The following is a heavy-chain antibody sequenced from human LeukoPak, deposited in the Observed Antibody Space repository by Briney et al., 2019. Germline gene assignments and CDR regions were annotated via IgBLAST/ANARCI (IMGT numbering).Heavy chain of an antibody. D-gene: IGHD3-10*01. J-gene: IGHJ4*02. V-gene: IGHV3-23*01. CDR3: AKHRMVRGVITDYYFDS. CDR1: GFTFSSYA. CDR2: ISGSGDST. Sequence: GGSLRLSCAASGFTFSSYAMSWVRQAPGKGLEWVSPISGSGDSTYFADSVKGRFTISRDNSKNTLYLQMNSLRAEDTAVYYCAKHRMVRGVITDYYFDSWGQGTLDTVSS.